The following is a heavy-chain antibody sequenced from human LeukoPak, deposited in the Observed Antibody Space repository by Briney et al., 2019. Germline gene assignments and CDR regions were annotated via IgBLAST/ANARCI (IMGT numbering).Heavy chain of an antibody. Sequence: PSQTLSLTCTVSGGSISSGSYYWGWIRQPPGKGLEWIGSIYYSGSTYYNPSLKSRVTISVDTSKNQFSLKLSSVTAADTAVYYCARGQTVNTNDFDYWGQGTLVTVSS. V-gene: IGHV4-39*07. CDR3: ARGQTVNTNDFDY. CDR2: IYYSGST. J-gene: IGHJ4*02. D-gene: IGHD4-17*01. CDR1: GGSISSGSYY.